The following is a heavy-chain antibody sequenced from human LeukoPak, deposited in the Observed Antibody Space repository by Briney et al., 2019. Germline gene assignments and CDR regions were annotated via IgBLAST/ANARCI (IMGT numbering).Heavy chain of an antibody. CDR3: AKDIGRGSGFFDS. J-gene: IGHJ4*02. V-gene: IGHV3-23*01. CDR1: GFTFSNYA. CDR2: ISDSGGST. Sequence: GGSLRLSCVASGFTFSNYAMNWVRQVPGKGPEWVSRISDSGGSTYYADSVKGRFTISRDNSKNTVYLQMTSLRAEDTAIYYCAKDIGRGSGFFDSWGQGAPIIVSS.